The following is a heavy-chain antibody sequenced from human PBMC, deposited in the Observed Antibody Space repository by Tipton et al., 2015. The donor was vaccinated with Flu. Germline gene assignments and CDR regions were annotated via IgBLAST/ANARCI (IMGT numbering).Heavy chain of an antibody. CDR2: IWNDGRHY. J-gene: IGHJ4*02. Sequence: QLVQSGGGVVQPGESLTLSCAASGFDFRQFAMLWVRRAPGKGLEWVSLIWNDGRHYLYADSVKGRFTISRDISKNTLSLQMKSLRVEDTAVYFCAREVVVTGTPYYFDSWGQGTLVTVSS. D-gene: IGHD2-21*02. CDR3: AREVVVTGTPYYFDS. V-gene: IGHV3-33*01. CDR1: GFDFRQFA.